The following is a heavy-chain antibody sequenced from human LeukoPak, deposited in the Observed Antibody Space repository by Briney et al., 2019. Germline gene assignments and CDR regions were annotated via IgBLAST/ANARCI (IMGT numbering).Heavy chain of an antibody. Sequence: PGGSLRLSCAASGFTLSSYEMNWVRQAPGKGLEWVSYISSRGSTIYYAESVKGRFTISRDNAKNSLYLQMNSLRAEDTAVYYCARDSRATGTTRDPDAFDIWGQGTMVTVSS. CDR3: ARDSRATGTTRDPDAFDI. CDR1: GFTLSSYE. D-gene: IGHD1-1*01. V-gene: IGHV3-48*03. CDR2: ISSRGSTI. J-gene: IGHJ3*02.